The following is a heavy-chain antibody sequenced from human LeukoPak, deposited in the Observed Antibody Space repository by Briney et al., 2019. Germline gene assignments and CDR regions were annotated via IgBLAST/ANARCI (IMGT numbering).Heavy chain of an antibody. Sequence: GGSLRLSCAASGFTFSSYGMHWVRQAPGKGLEWVAFIRYDGSNKYYADSVKGRFTISRDNSKNTLYLQMNSLRAEDTAVYYCANMYYDQAANYAFDIWGQGTMVTVSS. J-gene: IGHJ3*02. CDR3: ANMYYDQAANYAFDI. CDR2: IRYDGSNK. CDR1: GFTFSSYG. V-gene: IGHV3-30*02. D-gene: IGHD3-22*01.